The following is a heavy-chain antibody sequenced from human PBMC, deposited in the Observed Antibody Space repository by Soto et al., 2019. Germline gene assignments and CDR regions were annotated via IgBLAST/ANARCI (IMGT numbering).Heavy chain of an antibody. CDR1: GYTFSSYS. Sequence: ASVKVSCKTSGYTFSSYSIDWVRQAPGQGLEWMAWISTYSGNTHYAERVQGRVTVTLDKSARTAFMEMRGLTSDDTAVYFCARDNGYYDLWGQGTLVTVSS. CDR3: ARDNGYYDL. CDR2: ISTYSGNT. V-gene: IGHV1-18*04. J-gene: IGHJ4*02.